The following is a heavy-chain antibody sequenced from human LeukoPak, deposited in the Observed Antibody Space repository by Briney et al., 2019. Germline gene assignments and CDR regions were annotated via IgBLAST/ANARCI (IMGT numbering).Heavy chain of an antibody. CDR3: AKGRKGEVVVVIFMS. V-gene: IGHV3-23*01. J-gene: IGHJ5*02. CDR2: ISGSGGST. D-gene: IGHD3-22*01. Sequence: GGSLRLSCAASGFTFSSYATSWVRQAPGKGLEWVSAISGSGGSTYYADSVKGRFTISRDNSKNTLYLQMNSLRAEDAAVYYCAKGRKGEVVVVIFMSWGQGTLVTVSS. CDR1: GFTFSSYA.